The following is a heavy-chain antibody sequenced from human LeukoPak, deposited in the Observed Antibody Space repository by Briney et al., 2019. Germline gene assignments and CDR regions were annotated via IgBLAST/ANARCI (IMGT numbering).Heavy chain of an antibody. Sequence: SVKVSCKASGFTFTRSAMQWVRQARGQRLEWIGWIVVGSGNTNYVQKFQERVTISRDMSTSTAYMELSSPRSEDTAVYYCAALVDYYDSSGYYVDYWGQGTLVTVSS. V-gene: IGHV1-58*02. CDR3: AALVDYYDSSGYYVDY. D-gene: IGHD3-22*01. CDR2: IVVGSGNT. J-gene: IGHJ4*02. CDR1: GFTFTRSA.